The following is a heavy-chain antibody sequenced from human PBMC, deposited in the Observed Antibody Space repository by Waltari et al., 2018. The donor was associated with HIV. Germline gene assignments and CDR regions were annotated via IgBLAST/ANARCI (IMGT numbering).Heavy chain of an antibody. J-gene: IGHJ2*01. D-gene: IGHD3-22*01. CDR3: ARDGPYYDSSGSRAGLHWYFDL. CDR2: IYTSGST. CDR1: GGPLSSGSYY. Sequence: QVQLQESGPGLVKPSQTLSLTCPVSGGPLSSGSYYWSWIRQPAGKGLEWIGRIYTSGSTNYNPSLKSRVTISVDTSKNQFSLKLSSVTAADTAVYYCARDGPYYDSSGSRAGLHWYFDLWGRGTLVTVSS. V-gene: IGHV4-61*02.